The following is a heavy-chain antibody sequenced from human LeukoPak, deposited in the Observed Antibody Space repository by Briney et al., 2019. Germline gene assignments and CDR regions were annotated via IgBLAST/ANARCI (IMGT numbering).Heavy chain of an antibody. D-gene: IGHD6-13*01. CDR1: GFTFSSYS. V-gene: IGHV3-48*04. J-gene: IGHJ4*02. CDR2: ISSSSSTI. Sequence: GGSLRLSCAASGFTFSSYSMNWVRQAPGKGLEWVSYISSSSSTIYYADSVKGRFTISRDNAKNSLYLQMNSLRAEDTAVYYCARDRRAAAGTGLFIDYWGQGTLVTVSS. CDR3: ARDRRAAAGTGLFIDY.